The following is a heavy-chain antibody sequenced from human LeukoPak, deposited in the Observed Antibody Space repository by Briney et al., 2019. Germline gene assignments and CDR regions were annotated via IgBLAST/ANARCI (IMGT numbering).Heavy chain of an antibody. Sequence: ASVKVSCKASGYTFTAYYMYWVRQAPGQGLEWMGRINLYSGDPTYAQKFQGRVTMTRDTSTSTVYMELSSLRSEGTAVYYCARVNYYDSSAYFDYWGQGTLVTVSS. CDR2: INLYSGDP. V-gene: IGHV1-2*06. CDR1: GYTFTAYY. D-gene: IGHD3-22*01. CDR3: ARVNYYDSSAYFDY. J-gene: IGHJ4*02.